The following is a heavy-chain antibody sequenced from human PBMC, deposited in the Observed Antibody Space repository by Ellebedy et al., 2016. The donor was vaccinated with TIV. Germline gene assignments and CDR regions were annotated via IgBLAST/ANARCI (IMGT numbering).Heavy chain of an antibody. CDR3: ARGVAIQRFDWGY. Sequence: ASVKVSCXASGYTFTSYDINWVRQATGQGLEWMGWMNPNSGNTGYAQKFQGRVTMTRNTSISTAYMELSSLRSEDTAVYYCARGVAIQRFDWGYWGQGTLVTVSS. V-gene: IGHV1-8*01. CDR1: GYTFTSYD. CDR2: MNPNSGNT. D-gene: IGHD3-9*01. J-gene: IGHJ4*02.